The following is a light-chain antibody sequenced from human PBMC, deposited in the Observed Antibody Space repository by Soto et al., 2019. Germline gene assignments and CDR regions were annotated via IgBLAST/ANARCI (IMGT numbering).Light chain of an antibody. CDR3: QQYGTAPRT. J-gene: IGKJ4*01. Sequence: EIVLTQSPGTLSLSPGESATLSCRASQSVRSSYVAWYQQKPGQAPRLLIYGASSRATGIPDRFSGSGSGTDFTLTISRLEPEDFAVYYCQQYGTAPRTFGPGTKVEIK. V-gene: IGKV3-20*01. CDR2: GAS. CDR1: QSVRSSY.